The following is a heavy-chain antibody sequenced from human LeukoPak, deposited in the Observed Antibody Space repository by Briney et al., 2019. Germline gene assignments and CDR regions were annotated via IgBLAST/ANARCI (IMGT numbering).Heavy chain of an antibody. CDR2: IYTSGST. V-gene: IGHV4-4*07. D-gene: IGHD4-11*01. CDR1: AGSISGYY. CDR3: AREEETTALYYYYYYMDV. J-gene: IGHJ6*03. Sequence: SETRSLTCTVSAGSISGYYWSWIRQPAGKALEWIGRIYTSGSTNYNPSLKSRVTMSVDTSKNQFSLKLSSVTAADTAVYYCAREEETTALYYYYYYMDVWGKGTTVTVSS.